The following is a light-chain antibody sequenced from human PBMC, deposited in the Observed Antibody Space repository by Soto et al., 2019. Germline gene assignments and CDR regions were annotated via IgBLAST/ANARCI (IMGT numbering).Light chain of an antibody. CDR3: QQYNSYPWT. V-gene: IGKV1-39*01. CDR2: NAS. CDR1: QFISIY. Sequence: DIQMTQSPSSLSASVGDRVSITCRASQFISIYLNWYQHKPGKAPKLLIDNASTLQSGVPSRFSGSGSGTEFTLTISSLQPDDFATYYCQQYNSYPWTFGQGTKVEI. J-gene: IGKJ1*01.